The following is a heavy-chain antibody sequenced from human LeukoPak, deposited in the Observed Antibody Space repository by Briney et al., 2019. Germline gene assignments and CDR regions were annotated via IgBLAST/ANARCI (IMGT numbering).Heavy chain of an antibody. CDR2: ISGSGGGA. Sequence: PGGSLRLSCAASGFTFSSYAMHWVRQAPGKGLEWVSVISGSGGGAYYADSVKGRFTISRDKSKNTLYLQMNSLRAEDTAVYCCAKHGSVTMIIGGFDYWGQGTLVTVSS. D-gene: IGHD3-22*01. V-gene: IGHV3-23*01. CDR1: GFTFSSYA. CDR3: AKHGSVTMIIGGFDY. J-gene: IGHJ4*02.